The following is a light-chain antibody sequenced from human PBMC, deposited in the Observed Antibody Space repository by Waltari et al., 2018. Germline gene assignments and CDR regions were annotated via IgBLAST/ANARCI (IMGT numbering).Light chain of an antibody. J-gene: IGKJ1*01. CDR3: QHYSGFSSRT. Sequence: DIQMTQSPSSVSASVGDRVIITCRPSQDISRWLAWYQQTPGKAPKFLIYDASTLQSGVPSRFSGTGSGTEFTLTISSLQPEDFATYYCQHYSGFSSRTFGQGTKVDIK. V-gene: IGKV1-12*02. CDR1: QDISRW. CDR2: DAS.